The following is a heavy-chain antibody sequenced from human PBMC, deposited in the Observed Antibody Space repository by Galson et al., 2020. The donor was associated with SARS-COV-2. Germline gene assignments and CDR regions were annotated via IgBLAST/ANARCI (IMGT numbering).Heavy chain of an antibody. CDR1: GGSISSSSYY. CDR2: IYYSGST. J-gene: IGHJ4*02. CDR3: ARHFPASGDYEPDYFDY. D-gene: IGHD4-17*01. V-gene: IGHV4-39*01. Sequence: SETLSLTCTVSGGSISSSSYYWGWIRQPPGKGLEWIGRIYYSGSTYYNPSLKSRVTISVDTSKNQFSLKLSSVTAADTAVYYCARHFPASGDYEPDYFDYWGQGTLVTVSS.